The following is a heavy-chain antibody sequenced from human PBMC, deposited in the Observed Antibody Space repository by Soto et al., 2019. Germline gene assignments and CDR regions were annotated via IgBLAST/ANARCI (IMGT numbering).Heavy chain of an antibody. V-gene: IGHV1-69*19. D-gene: IGHD3-10*01. CDR1: GATFTKYA. J-gene: IGHJ6*02. CDR3: ARDETVIRGVIKRGGGLDL. Sequence: QVQLEPSGAEVKMPGSSVTVSCKAYGATFTKYAFNWVRQAPGQGLEWMGGIIPLFGSTNYAERFQGRLTVTTNESTSTVFMELSSLTSDDTAIYYCARDETVIRGVIKRGGGLDLWGQGTTVIVSS. CDR2: IIPLFGST.